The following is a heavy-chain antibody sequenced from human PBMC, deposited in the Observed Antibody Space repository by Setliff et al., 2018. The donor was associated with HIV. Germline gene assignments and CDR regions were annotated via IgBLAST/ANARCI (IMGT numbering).Heavy chain of an antibody. V-gene: IGHV4-4*09. CDR2: ISTSGGA. Sequence: SETLSLTCTVSAASISSYYLTWIRQPPGKGLEWIGYISTSGGATYNPSFKSRVTISVDTSKNHFSLKLNSVTAADTAVYYCARAFPMTTVVTQSGYGAFDIWGQGTMVTVSS. D-gene: IGHD4-17*01. CDR3: ARAFPMTTVVTQSGYGAFDI. J-gene: IGHJ3*02. CDR1: AASISSYY.